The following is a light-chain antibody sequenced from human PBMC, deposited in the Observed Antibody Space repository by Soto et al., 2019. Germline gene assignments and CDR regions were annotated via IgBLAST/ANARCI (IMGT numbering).Light chain of an antibody. V-gene: IGKV3-11*01. CDR2: DAV. Sequence: EVVMTQSPATLSVSPGNTVTLSCRANQTITSNLAWYQQKPGQAPRLLIYDAVKRATGIPARFRGSGSGTDFTLTISSLEPEDFAVYYCQQRSNWPPLTFGGGTKVDIK. CDR1: QTITSN. CDR3: QQRSNWPPLT. J-gene: IGKJ4*01.